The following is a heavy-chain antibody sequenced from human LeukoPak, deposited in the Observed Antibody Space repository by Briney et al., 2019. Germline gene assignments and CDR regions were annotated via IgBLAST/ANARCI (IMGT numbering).Heavy chain of an antibody. Sequence: GGSLRLSCAASGFTFSTYWKHWVRQAPGKGLVWVSRINSDGSRTTYADSVKGRFTISRDNAKNTLYLQMNSLRTEDTAVYYCARPETQYSSGLDGFDIWGQGTMVTVSS. J-gene: IGHJ3*02. CDR2: INSDGSRT. V-gene: IGHV3-74*01. CDR3: ARPETQYSSGLDGFDI. CDR1: GFTFSTYW. D-gene: IGHD6-19*01.